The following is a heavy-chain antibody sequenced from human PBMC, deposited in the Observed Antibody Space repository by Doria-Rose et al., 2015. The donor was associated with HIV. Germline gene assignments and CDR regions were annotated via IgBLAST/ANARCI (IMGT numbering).Heavy chain of an antibody. CDR1: GVSLSSPGMG. Sequence: SGPVLVKPTETLMLTCTVSGVSLSSPGMGVSWIRQPPGKALEWLANIFSDDERSYKTSLKSRLTISRGTSKSQVVLTMTDVDPVDTATYYCARIKSSRWYHKYYFDFWGQGTLVIVSA. V-gene: IGHV2-26*01. J-gene: IGHJ4*02. D-gene: IGHD6-13*01. CDR3: ARIKSSRWYHKYYFDF. CDR2: IFSDDER.